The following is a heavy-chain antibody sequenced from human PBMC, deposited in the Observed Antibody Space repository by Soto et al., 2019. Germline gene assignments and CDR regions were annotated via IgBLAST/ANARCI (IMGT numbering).Heavy chain of an antibody. V-gene: IGHV4-59*08. CDR1: GGSISSYY. Sequence: SETLSLTCTVSGGSISSYYWSWIRQPPGKGLEWIGYIYYSWSTNYNPSLKSRVTISVDTSKNSFSLKLSSVTAADTAVYFCAGQSHHYYIDVWGKGTTVTVSS. CDR2: IYYSWST. CDR3: AGQSHHYYIDV. J-gene: IGHJ6*03.